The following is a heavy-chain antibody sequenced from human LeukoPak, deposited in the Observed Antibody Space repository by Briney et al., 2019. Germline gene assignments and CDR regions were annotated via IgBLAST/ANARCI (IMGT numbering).Heavy chain of an antibody. J-gene: IGHJ5*02. D-gene: IGHD2-2*01. V-gene: IGHV3-7*01. CDR2: IKQDGSEK. CDR1: GFTFSSYW. Sequence: PGGSLRLSCAASGFTFSSYWMSWVRQAPGKGLEWVANIKQDGSEKYYVDSVKGRFTISRDNAKNSLYLQMNSLRAEDTAVYYCARAAIVVVPAAPNWFDPWGQGTLVTVSS. CDR3: ARAAIVVVPAAPNWFDP.